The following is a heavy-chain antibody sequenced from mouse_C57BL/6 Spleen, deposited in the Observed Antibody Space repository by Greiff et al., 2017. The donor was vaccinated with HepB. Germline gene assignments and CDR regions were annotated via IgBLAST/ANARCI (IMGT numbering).Heavy chain of an antibody. CDR1: GYTFTDYY. V-gene: IGHV1-19*01. J-gene: IGHJ4*01. CDR2: INPYNGGT. Sequence: EVQLQQSGPVLVKPGASVKMSCKASGYTFTDYYMNWVKQSHGKSLEWIGVINPYNGGTSYNQKFKGKATLTVDKSSSTAYMELNSLEAEDSAVYYGAMGGGTVVANYAMDYWGQRTSVTVSS. CDR3: AMGGGTVVANYAMDY. D-gene: IGHD1-1*01.